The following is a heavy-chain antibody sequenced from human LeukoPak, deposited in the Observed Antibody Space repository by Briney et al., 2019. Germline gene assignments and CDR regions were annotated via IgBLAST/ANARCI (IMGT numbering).Heavy chain of an antibody. D-gene: IGHD1-1*01. CDR1: GFMFSSHG. Sequence: AGGSLRLSCAASGFMFSSHGMSWVRQAPGKGLEWVSAISGSGGGTFYAGSVKGRFTISRDNPKNTVYLQMNNLRVEDTATYYCAKVLGNWDAFGVWGQGTLVTVSA. CDR3: AKVLGNWDAFGV. V-gene: IGHV3-23*01. CDR2: ISGSGGGT. J-gene: IGHJ3*01.